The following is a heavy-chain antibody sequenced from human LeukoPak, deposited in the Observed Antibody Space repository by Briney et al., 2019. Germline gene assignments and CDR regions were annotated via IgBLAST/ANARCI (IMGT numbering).Heavy chain of an antibody. CDR2: IYPGDSDT. Sequence: GESLKISCKGSGYSFTSYRIGWVRQMPGKGLEWMGIIYPGDSDTRYSPSFQGQVTISADKSISTAYLQWSSLKASDTAMYYCASSTMVRGVTVPFDYWGQGTLVTVSS. CDR1: GYSFTSYR. D-gene: IGHD3-10*01. V-gene: IGHV5-51*01. J-gene: IGHJ4*02. CDR3: ASSTMVRGVTVPFDY.